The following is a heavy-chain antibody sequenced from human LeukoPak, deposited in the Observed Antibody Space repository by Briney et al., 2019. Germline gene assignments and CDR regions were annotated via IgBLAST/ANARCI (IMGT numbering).Heavy chain of an antibody. CDR1: GDSVSSNSAA. D-gene: IGHD6-13*01. J-gene: IGHJ6*03. CDR3: ARGAAQQLVVYYYYYMDV. Sequence: SQTLSLTCAISGDSVSSNSAAWNWIRQSPSRGLEWLGRTYYRSKWYNDYAVSVKSRITINPDTSENQFSLQLNSVTPEDTAVYYCARGAAQQLVVYYYYYMDVWGKGTTVTISS. CDR2: TYYRSKWYN. V-gene: IGHV6-1*01.